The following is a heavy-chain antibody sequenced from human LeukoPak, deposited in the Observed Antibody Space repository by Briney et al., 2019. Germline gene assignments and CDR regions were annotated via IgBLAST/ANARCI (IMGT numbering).Heavy chain of an antibody. CDR2: IDYDGGSG. V-gene: IGHV3-48*03. CDR1: GFTLSSYE. D-gene: IGHD2-21*02. Sequence: PGGSLRLSCTVSGFTLSSYEMSWIRQAPGKGLEWVSSIDYDGGSGHYADSVKGRFTISRDNAKNSLYLQMNSLRAEDTAVYYCARSTCGGDCYSRNWFDPWGQGTLVTVSS. CDR3: ARSTCGGDCYSRNWFDP. J-gene: IGHJ5*02.